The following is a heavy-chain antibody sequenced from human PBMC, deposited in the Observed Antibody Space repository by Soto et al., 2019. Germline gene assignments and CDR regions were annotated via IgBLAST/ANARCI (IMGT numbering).Heavy chain of an antibody. Sequence: SDTLSLTCAVYGGSFSGSYWSWIRKPPGKGLEWIGEINHSGSTNYNPSLKSRVTISVDTSKNQFYLKLSSVTAADTAVYYCERGPPKAKFDYWGQGTLVTASS. V-gene: IGHV4-34*01. CDR1: GGSFSGSY. CDR3: ERGPPKAKFDY. CDR2: INHSGST. J-gene: IGHJ4*02.